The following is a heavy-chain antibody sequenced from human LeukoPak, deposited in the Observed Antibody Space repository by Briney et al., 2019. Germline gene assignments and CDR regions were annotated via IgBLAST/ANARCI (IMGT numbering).Heavy chain of an antibody. CDR3: ARVKRDPYSSILY. CDR1: GGSISSGAYY. Sequence: SETLSLTCTVSGGSISSGAYYWGWIRQPPGKGLEWIGSIYYSGSTYYTPSLKSRVTISVDTSKNQFSLKLSSVTAADTAVYYCARVKRDPYSSILYWGQGTLVTLSS. V-gene: IGHV4-39*01. CDR2: IYYSGST. D-gene: IGHD6-13*01. J-gene: IGHJ4*02.